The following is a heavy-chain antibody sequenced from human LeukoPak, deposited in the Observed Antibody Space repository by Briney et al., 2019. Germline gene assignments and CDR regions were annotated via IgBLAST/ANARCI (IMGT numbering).Heavy chain of an antibody. Sequence: PGGSLRLSCAVSGFIFSSYSMNWVRQAPGKGLEWVSYISSSSSTIYYADSVKGRFTISRDNAKNSLYLQMNNLRAEDTAVYYCARRHTSYWYFDLWGRGTLVTVSS. CDR1: GFIFSSYS. D-gene: IGHD1-1*01. V-gene: IGHV3-48*01. J-gene: IGHJ2*01. CDR3: ARRHTSYWYFDL. CDR2: ISSSSSTI.